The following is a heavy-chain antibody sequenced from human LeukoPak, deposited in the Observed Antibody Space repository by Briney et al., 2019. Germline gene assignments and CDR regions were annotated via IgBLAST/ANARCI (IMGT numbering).Heavy chain of an antibody. Sequence: GGSLRLSCAASGFTFSSSWMHWVRQAPGKGLVWVSRTNRDGGSTYYADSVKGRFTISRDNAKNTLYLQINSLRVEDTAVYYCVRDEDLDTALIKRGFDYWGQGTLVTVSS. CDR1: GFTFSSSW. CDR2: TNRDGGST. V-gene: IGHV3-74*01. CDR3: VRDEDLDTALIKRGFDY. J-gene: IGHJ4*02. D-gene: IGHD5-18*01.